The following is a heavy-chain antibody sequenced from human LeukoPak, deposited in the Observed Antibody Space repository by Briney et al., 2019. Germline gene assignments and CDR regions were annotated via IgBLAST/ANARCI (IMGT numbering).Heavy chain of an antibody. D-gene: IGHD3-22*01. Sequence: GGSLRFSCAASGFTFSSYGMHWVRQAPGKGLEWVAVISYDGSNKYYADSVKGRFTISRDNSKNTLYLQMNSLRAEDTAVYYCAKDRYYDSSGSFDYWGQGTLVTVSS. CDR3: AKDRYYDSSGSFDY. V-gene: IGHV3-30*18. J-gene: IGHJ4*02. CDR2: ISYDGSNK. CDR1: GFTFSSYG.